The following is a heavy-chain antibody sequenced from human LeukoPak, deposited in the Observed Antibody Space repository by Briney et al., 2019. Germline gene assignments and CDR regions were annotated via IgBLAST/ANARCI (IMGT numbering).Heavy chain of an antibody. CDR3: ARKLGDIVVVVAAHGYFDY. CDR2: IYYSGST. Sequence: PSETLSLTCTVSGGSISSGSYYWGWIRQPPGKGLEWIGSIYYSGSTYYNPSLKSRVTISVDTSKNQFSLKLSSVTAADTAVYYCARKLGDIVVVVAAHGYFDYWGQGTLVTVSS. J-gene: IGHJ4*02. D-gene: IGHD2-15*01. CDR1: GGSISSGSYY. V-gene: IGHV4-39*07.